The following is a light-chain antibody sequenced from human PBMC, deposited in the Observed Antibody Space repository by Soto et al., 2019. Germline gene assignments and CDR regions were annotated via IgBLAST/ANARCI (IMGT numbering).Light chain of an antibody. CDR1: QNIGSN. V-gene: IGKV3-15*01. Sequence: VLTQSPATLSVSPGETAILSCRASQNIGSNLAWYQQRPGQAPRLLIYGASSRVTGIPARFSGSGSGTDFTLAISSLQSEDFAVYHCQQYFNWWTFGQGTKVDIK. CDR2: GAS. J-gene: IGKJ1*01. CDR3: QQYFNWWT.